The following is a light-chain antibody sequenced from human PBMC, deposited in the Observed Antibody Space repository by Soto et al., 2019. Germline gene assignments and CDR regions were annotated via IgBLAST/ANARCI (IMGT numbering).Light chain of an antibody. CDR2: GAS. CDR1: QSVSSSY. J-gene: IGKJ5*01. V-gene: IGKV3-20*01. CDR3: QQYCGSLIT. Sequence: EIVLTQSPGTLSLSPGERATLSCRASQSVSSSYLAWYQQKPGQSPRLLIYGASSRATGIPDRFSGSGSGTHFTITISRLEPEDLAVYYCQQYCGSLITFCQGTRLEIK.